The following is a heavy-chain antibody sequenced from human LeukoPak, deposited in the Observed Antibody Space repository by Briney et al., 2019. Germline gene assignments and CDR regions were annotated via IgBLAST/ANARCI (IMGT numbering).Heavy chain of an antibody. CDR3: ARELGGSLNWFDP. D-gene: IGHD2-15*01. J-gene: IGHJ5*02. CDR2: IYSGGST. CDR1: RFTVSSNY. Sequence: PGGSLRLSCAASRFTVSSNYMSWVRQAPGKGLEWVSVIYSGGSTYYADSVKGRFTISRDNSKNTLYLQMNSLRAEDTAVYYCARELGGSLNWFDPWGQGTLVTVSS. V-gene: IGHV3-66*01.